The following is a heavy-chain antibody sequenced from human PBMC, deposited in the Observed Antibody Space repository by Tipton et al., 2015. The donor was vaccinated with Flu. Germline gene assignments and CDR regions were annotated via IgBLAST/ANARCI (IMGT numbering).Heavy chain of an antibody. CDR2: IYTSGST. CDR1: GGSIRSSTYY. V-gene: IGHV4-61*02. Sequence: TLSLTCSVSGGSIRSSTYYWSWIRQPAGKGLEWIGRIYTSGSTDYNPSLKSRVTMSVDTSRNQSSLKLTSVTAADTAVYFCARDLGPFNWFDHWGQGSLVTVSS. J-gene: IGHJ5*02. CDR3: ARDLGPFNWFDH.